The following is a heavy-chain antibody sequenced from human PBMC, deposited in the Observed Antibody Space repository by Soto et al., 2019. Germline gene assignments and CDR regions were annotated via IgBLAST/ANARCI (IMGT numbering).Heavy chain of an antibody. J-gene: IGHJ1*01. Sequence: GGSLRLSCEASGFTFSDDSMNWVRQAPGKGLEWVSYISGSSSRYYADSVKGRFTISRDSAKDSVYLQMTSLRAEDTALYYCVRAECTSCYVLPHWGQGTLVPVAS. CDR3: VRAECTSCYVLPH. D-gene: IGHD2-2*01. V-gene: IGHV3-48*01. CDR2: ISGSSSR. CDR1: GFTFSDDS.